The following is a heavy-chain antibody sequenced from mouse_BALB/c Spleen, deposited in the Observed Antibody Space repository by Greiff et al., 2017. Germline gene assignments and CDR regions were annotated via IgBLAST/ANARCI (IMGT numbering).Heavy chain of an antibody. J-gene: IGHJ3*01. CDR2: ISSGSSTI. Sequence: EVQLQESGGGLVQPGGSRKLSCAASGFTFSSFGMHWVRQAPEKGLEWVAYISSGSSTIYYADTVKGRFTISRDNPKNTLFLQMTSLRSEDTAMYYCARPGNYGFAYWGQGTLVTVSA. V-gene: IGHV5-17*02. D-gene: IGHD2-1*01. CDR1: GFTFSSFG. CDR3: ARPGNYGFAY.